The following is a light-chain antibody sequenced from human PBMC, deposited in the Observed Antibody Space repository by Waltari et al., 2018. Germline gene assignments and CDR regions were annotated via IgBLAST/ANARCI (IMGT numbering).Light chain of an antibody. CDR2: DVS. V-gene: IGKV1-12*01. CDR1: QDVTNH. CDR3: QQGDSLPPT. J-gene: IGKJ1*01. Sequence: DTQMTQSPSSVSASVGDRVTITCRASQDVTNHLAWFQQKPGRAPKVLIFDVSTLQSGVPSRFSCSGSGTEFSLTISSLQPEDFATYYCQQGDSLPPTFGQGTKVEIK.